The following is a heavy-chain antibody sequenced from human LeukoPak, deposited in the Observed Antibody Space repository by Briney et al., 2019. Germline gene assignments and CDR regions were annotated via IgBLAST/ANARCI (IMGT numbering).Heavy chain of an antibody. V-gene: IGHV3-64D*08. Sequence: GGSLRLSWSASGFTFTNYAMHWVRQTPGKGLEYVSGININGGSTYHADSVKGRFTISRDNSKNSLYLQMHSLRPEDTAIFYCVKTMVTFGLLIRTDAFDLWGQGTMVTVSS. D-gene: IGHD3-16*01. CDR2: ININGGST. J-gene: IGHJ3*01. CDR1: GFTFTNYA. CDR3: VKTMVTFGLLIRTDAFDL.